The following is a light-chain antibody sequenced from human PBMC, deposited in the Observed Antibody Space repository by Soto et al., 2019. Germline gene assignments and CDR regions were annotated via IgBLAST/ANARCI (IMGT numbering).Light chain of an antibody. CDR2: GNS. CDR1: SFNIGAGYD. J-gene: IGLJ3*02. Sequence: QSVLTQPPSVSGAPGQRVTISCTGSSFNIGAGYDVHWYQQLPGTAPKLLIYGNSNRPSGVPDRFSGSKSGTSASLAITGLQAEDEADYYGQSYDSSLSGWVFGGGTKLTVL. CDR3: QSYDSSLSGWV. V-gene: IGLV1-40*01.